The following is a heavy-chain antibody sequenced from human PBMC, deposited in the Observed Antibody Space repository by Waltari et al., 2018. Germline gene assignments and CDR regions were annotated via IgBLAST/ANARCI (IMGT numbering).Heavy chain of an antibody. CDR3: GSGGGIAVSNI. CDR1: GYSINSRSY. CDR2: IYFDGRT. D-gene: IGHD6-25*01. Sequence: QEQLHESGPGLVKPSETLSLTCTVSGYSINSRSYWGWIRQTPGKGLEWIGSIYFDGRTYYNPSLESRLSISMDSSKNFFSLRLTSVTAADTAVYYCGSGGGIAVSNIWGQGILVTVSS. J-gene: IGHJ4*02. V-gene: IGHV4-38-2*02.